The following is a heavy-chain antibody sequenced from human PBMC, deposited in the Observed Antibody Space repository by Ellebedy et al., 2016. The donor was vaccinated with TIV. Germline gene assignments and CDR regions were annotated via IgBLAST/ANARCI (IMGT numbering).Heavy chain of an antibody. Sequence: GESLKISCAASGFIFSSYWMAWVRQAPGKGLEWVANITGDESAEYYVDSVNGRFTIYRDNANNSLYLQMNSLRAEDTAVYYCARVRDAYDTNDYWGQGTLVTVPS. CDR1: GFIFSSYW. V-gene: IGHV3-7*01. CDR3: ARVRDAYDTNDY. J-gene: IGHJ4*02. CDR2: ITGDESAE. D-gene: IGHD5-12*01.